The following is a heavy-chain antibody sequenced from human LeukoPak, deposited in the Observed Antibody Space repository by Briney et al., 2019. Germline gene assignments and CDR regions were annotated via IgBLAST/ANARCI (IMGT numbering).Heavy chain of an antibody. D-gene: IGHD3-22*01. CDR2: IKQDGSEK. CDR1: GFTFSSYW. V-gene: IGHV3-7*01. Sequence: GGSLRLSCAASGFTFSSYWMSWVRQAPGKGLEWVANIKQDGSEKYYVDSVKGRFTISRDNAKNSLYLQMNSLRAEDTAVYYCARLIDSSGYPFDYWGQGTLVTVSS. J-gene: IGHJ4*02. CDR3: ARLIDSSGYPFDY.